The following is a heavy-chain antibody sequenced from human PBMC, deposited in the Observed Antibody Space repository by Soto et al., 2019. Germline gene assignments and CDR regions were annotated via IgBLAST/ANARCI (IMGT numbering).Heavy chain of an antibody. CDR3: ARVIPGGEAWFDP. V-gene: IGHV1-18*01. D-gene: IGHD2-2*01. CDR2: ISAYTDTP. J-gene: IGHJ5*02. Sequence: QVQMVQSGAEVKKPGASVKVSCRASGYTFTNFGVTWVRRAPGQGLEWMGWISAYTDTPNYAQKFQGRVTMTIDTSTSTDYRDLRSLTSDDTAVYYCARVIPGGEAWFDPWGQGTLVTVSS. CDR1: GYTFTNFG.